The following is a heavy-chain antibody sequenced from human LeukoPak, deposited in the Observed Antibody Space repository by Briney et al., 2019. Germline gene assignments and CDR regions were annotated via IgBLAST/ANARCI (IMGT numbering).Heavy chain of an antibody. Sequence: GGSLRLSCAASGFTFSSYAMHWVRQAPGKGLEWVAVISYDGSNKYYADSVKGRFTISRDNSKNTLYLQMNSLRAEDTAVYYCARAPRHADDYYYFMDVWGEGTTVTVSS. CDR1: GFTFSSYA. V-gene: IGHV3-30*07. J-gene: IGHJ6*03. CDR2: ISYDGSNK. CDR3: ARAPRHADDYYYFMDV.